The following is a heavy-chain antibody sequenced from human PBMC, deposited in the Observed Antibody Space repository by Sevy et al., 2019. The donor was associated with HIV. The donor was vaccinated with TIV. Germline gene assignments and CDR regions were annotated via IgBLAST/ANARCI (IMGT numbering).Heavy chain of an antibody. D-gene: IGHD3-3*01. V-gene: IGHV3-33*01. CDR1: GFTFSSYG. CDR3: ARDGNWYYDFWSGYYYFDY. CDR2: IWYDGSNK. J-gene: IGHJ4*02. Sequence: GGSLRLSCAASGFTFSSYGMHWVRQAPGKGLEWVAVIWYDGSNKYYADSVKGRFTISRDNSKNTLYLQMTSLRAEDTAVYYCARDGNWYYDFWSGYYYFDYWGQGTLVTVSS.